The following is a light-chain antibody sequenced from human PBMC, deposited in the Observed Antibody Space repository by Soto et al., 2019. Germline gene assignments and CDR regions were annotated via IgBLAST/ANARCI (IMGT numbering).Light chain of an antibody. CDR2: EVN. Sequence: QSALTQPPSASGSPGQSVTISCTGSTSDVGGYDSVSWYQQHPGKAPKLMIFEVNKRPSGVPNRFSGSKSGNTASLTVSGLQSEDEAAYYCSSFAGANIWVFGGGTKLTVL. CDR3: SSFAGANIWV. CDR1: TSDVGGYDS. J-gene: IGLJ3*02. V-gene: IGLV2-8*01.